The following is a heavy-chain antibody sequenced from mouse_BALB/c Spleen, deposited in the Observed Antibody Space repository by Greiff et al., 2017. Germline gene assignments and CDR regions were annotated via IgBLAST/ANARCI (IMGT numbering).Heavy chain of an antibody. V-gene: IGHV7-3*02. CDR2: IRNKANGYTT. D-gene: IGHD1-2*01. Sequence: EVKLVESGGGLVQPGGSLRLSCATSGFTFTDYYMSWVRQPPGKALAWLGFIRNKANGYTTEYSASVKGRFTISSDNSQSILYLQMNTLRAEDSATYCCARKITTATGYAMDYWGQGTSVTVSS. CDR1: GFTFTDYY. J-gene: IGHJ4*01. CDR3: ARKITTATGYAMDY.